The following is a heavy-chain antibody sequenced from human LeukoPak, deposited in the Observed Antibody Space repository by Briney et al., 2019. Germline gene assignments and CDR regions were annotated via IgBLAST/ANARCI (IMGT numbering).Heavy chain of an antibody. J-gene: IGHJ6*04. CDR1: EFTSSAFW. D-gene: IGHD2-8*02. CDR2: INKDGTEK. CDR3: AIFAGAVPGNLLL. Sequence: GGSLRLSCAASEFTSSAFWMTWVRRPPGKGLEWVDNINKDGTEKEYVDSVKGRFSIFRDNAKNSVFLQMNSLRAEDTAVYYCAIFAGAVPGNLLLWGKGTTVIVSA. V-gene: IGHV3-7*01.